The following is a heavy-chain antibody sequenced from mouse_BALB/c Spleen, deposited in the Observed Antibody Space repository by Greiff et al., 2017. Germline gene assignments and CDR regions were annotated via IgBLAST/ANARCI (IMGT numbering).Heavy chain of an antibody. CDR3: ARSNYYGSSDY. CDR2: IDPANGNT. D-gene: IGHD1-1*01. Sequence: LVESGAELVKPGASVKLSCTASGFNIKDTYMHWVKQRPEQGLEWIGRIDPANGNTKYDPKFQGKATITADTSSNTAYLQLSSLTSEDTAVYYCARSNYYGSSDYWGQGTTLTVSS. J-gene: IGHJ2*01. V-gene: IGHV14-3*02. CDR1: GFNIKDTY.